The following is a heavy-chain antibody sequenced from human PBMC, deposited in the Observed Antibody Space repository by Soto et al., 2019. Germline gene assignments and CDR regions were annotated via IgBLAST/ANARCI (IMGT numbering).Heavy chain of an antibody. D-gene: IGHD3-22*01. CDR2: ISYDGGNK. CDR1: GFTFSSYG. Sequence: GGSLRLSCAASGFTFSSYGMHWVRQAPGKGLEWVAVISYDGGNKKYVDSVKGRFSISRDNSKNTVYLQMNSLRAEDTAVYYCAKDTYYHDSSGYYASDYWGQGTLVTVSS. CDR3: AKDTYYHDSSGYYASDY. V-gene: IGHV3-30*18. J-gene: IGHJ4*02.